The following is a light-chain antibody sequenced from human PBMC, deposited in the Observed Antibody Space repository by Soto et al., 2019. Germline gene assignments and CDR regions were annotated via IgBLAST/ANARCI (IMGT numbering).Light chain of an antibody. J-gene: IGLJ1*01. CDR3: SSYTSSSTLSV. Sequence: QSALTQPASVSGSPGQSITISCTGTSSDVGGYNYVSWYQQHPGKAPKLIIYEVSNRPSGVSNRFSGSKSGDTAYLTISGLHAEDEADYYCSSYTSSSTLSVFGTGTKLTVL. V-gene: IGLV2-14*01. CDR1: SSDVGGYNY. CDR2: EVS.